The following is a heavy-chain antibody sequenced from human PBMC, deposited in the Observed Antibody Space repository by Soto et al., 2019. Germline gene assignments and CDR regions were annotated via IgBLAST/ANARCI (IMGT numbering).Heavy chain of an antibody. CDR3: AREATIAARLDS. V-gene: IGHV4-59*02. CDR1: GDSVISYY. Sequence: PSETLSLTCTVSGDSVISYYWSWIRQPPGKGLEWIGYIYYSGSTNYNPSLKSRVTISVDTSKNQFSLKLSSVTAADTAVYYCAREATIAARLDSWGQGTLVTVSS. CDR2: IYYSGST. D-gene: IGHD6-6*01. J-gene: IGHJ4*02.